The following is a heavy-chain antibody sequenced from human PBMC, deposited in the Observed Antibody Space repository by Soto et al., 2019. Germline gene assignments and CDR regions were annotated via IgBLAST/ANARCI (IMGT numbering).Heavy chain of an antibody. J-gene: IGHJ3*02. D-gene: IGHD5-12*01. V-gene: IGHV3-23*01. CDR1: VFTFSSYA. Sequence: VGSLRLSCAASVFTFSSYAMSCVRHSPGKWLEWVSAISGSGGSTYYADSVKGRFTISRDNSKNTLYLQMNSLRAEDTAVYYCAKDNWEEVATTLDAFDIWGQGTLGTVSS. CDR2: ISGSGGST. CDR3: AKDNWEEVATTLDAFDI.